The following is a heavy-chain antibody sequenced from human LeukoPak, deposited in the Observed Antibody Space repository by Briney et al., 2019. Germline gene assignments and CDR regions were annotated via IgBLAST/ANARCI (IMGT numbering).Heavy chain of an antibody. CDR1: GLIFSKYW. CDR2: TIGGGSPNT. V-gene: IGHV3-23*01. J-gene: IGHJ4*02. CDR3: TKAPIVSCSGAFCYPFDS. D-gene: IGHD2-15*01. Sequence: GGSLRLSCAASGLIFSKYWMTWVRQAPGKGLEWVSATIGGGSPNTYHADSVKGRFTISRDNSKNTLFLQMNSLRAEDTAIYYCTKAPIVSCSGAFCYPFDSWGQGTLVTVSS.